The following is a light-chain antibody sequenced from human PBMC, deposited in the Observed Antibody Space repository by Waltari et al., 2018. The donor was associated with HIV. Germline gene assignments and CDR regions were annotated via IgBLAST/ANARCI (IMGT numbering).Light chain of an antibody. CDR1: QSLLYTSFNKNY. Sequence: DIVMTQSPVSLAVSLGERATINCKSSQSLLYTSFNKNYLNWYQQKPGQPPKLLIFWASTRESGVPDRFRGSGSGTDFTLTISSLQAEDVAVYYCQQYYNIPWAFGQGTKVEIK. V-gene: IGKV4-1*01. CDR3: QQYYNIPWA. CDR2: WAS. J-gene: IGKJ1*01.